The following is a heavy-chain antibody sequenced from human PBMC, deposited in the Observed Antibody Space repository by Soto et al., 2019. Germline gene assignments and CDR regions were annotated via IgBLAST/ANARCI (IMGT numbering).Heavy chain of an antibody. CDR3: ARGTSYYYDDNGLHFQH. Sequence: ASVKFSCKASGYTFTTYYMHWVRQAPGQGLEWMGIISPDGGRTSYADSVKGRFTISRDNAKNSLYLQVNSLRAEDTAVYYCARGTSYYYDDNGLHFQHWGQGTLVTVSS. D-gene: IGHD3-22*01. CDR1: GYTFTTYY. J-gene: IGHJ1*01. CDR2: ISPDGGRT. V-gene: IGHV1-46*04.